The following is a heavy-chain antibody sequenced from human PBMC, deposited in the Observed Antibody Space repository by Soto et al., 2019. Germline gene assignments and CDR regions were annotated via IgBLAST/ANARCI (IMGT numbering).Heavy chain of an antibody. CDR3: AKDIGSSGCYWSATLDY. CDR1: GFTFSSYG. J-gene: IGHJ4*02. V-gene: IGHV3-30*18. D-gene: IGHD6-25*01. Sequence: QVQLVESGGGVVQPGRSLRLSCAASGFTFSSYGMHWVRQAPGKGLEWVAVISYDGSNKYYAGSVKGGLTISRDNSKNTLYLQMNSLRAENTAVYYCAKDIGSSGCYWSATLDYCGQVTLFTVSS. CDR2: ISYDGSNK.